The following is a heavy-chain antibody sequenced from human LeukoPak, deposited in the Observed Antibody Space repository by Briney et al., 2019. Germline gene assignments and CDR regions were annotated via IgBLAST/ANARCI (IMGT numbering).Heavy chain of an antibody. J-gene: IGHJ4*02. CDR2: ITTGDGNT. CDR3: AKDGGLWVSAHWGDS. Sequence: GGSLRLSCAASGFAFGTHWMNWVRQAPGKGLKWVSTITTGDGNTYYADSVKGRFTVSRDDSKNTLYLQMNSLRAEDTAVYYCAKDGGLWVSAHWGDSWGRGTLVTVSS. V-gene: IGHV3-23*01. D-gene: IGHD7-27*01. CDR1: GFAFGTHW.